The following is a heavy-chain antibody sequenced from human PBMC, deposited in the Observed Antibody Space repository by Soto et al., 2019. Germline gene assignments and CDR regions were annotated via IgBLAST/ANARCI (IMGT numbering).Heavy chain of an antibody. CDR3: ARVHLVGTTTSKGVD. D-gene: IGHD1-26*01. J-gene: IGHJ4*02. CDR1: GYTFTSYD. CDR2: MNPNSGNT. V-gene: IGHV1-8*01. Sequence: GASVKVSCKASGYTFTSYDINWVRQAAGQGLEWMGWMNPNSGNTGYAQKFQARVTMTRNTSISTAYMELSSLRSEDTAVYYCARVHLVGTTTSKGVDWGQGTLVNVSS.